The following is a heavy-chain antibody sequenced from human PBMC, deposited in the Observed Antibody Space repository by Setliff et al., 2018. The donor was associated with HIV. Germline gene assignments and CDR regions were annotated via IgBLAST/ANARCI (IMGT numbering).Heavy chain of an antibody. D-gene: IGHD6-6*01. V-gene: IGHV4-31*03. CDR3: ATRPRIAARPFDY. CDR1: GASVGSGDYY. Sequence: SETLPLTCSVSGASVGSGDYYWHWIRQHPEKALEWIGYIFHSGDTYYNPSLKSRISMSVDTSKNQFSLELTSLTAADTAVYYCATRPRIAARPFDYWGQGMLVTVST. J-gene: IGHJ4*02. CDR2: IFHSGDT.